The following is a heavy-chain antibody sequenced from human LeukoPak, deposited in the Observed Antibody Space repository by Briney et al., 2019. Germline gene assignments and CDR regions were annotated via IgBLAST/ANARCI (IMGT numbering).Heavy chain of an antibody. CDR2: ISGDGGST. CDR3: AKDISDTAMALYYYYGMDV. D-gene: IGHD5-18*01. Sequence: GGSLRLSCAASGFTFDDYAMHWVRQAPGKGLEWVSLISGDGGSTYYADSVKGRFTISRDNSKNSLYLQMNSLRTEDTALYYCAKDISDTAMALYYYYGMDVWGQGTTVTVSS. CDR1: GFTFDDYA. V-gene: IGHV3-43*02. J-gene: IGHJ6*02.